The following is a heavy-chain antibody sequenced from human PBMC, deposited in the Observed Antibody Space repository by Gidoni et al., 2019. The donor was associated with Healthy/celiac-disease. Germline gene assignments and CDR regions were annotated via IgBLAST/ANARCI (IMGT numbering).Heavy chain of an antibody. CDR3: AKVESSGCLDY. J-gene: IGHJ4*02. CDR1: GFTFSSYA. D-gene: IGHD6-19*01. CDR2: IRGSGGST. Sequence: EVQLLESGGGLVQPGGSLRLSCAASGFTFSSYAMSWVRQAPGKWREWVSAIRGSGGSTYYADSVKGRFTISRDNSKNTLYLQMNSLRAEDTAVYYCAKVESSGCLDYWGQGTLVTVSS. V-gene: IGHV3-23*01.